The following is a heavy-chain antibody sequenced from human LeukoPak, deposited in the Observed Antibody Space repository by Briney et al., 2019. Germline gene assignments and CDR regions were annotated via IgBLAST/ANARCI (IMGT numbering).Heavy chain of an antibody. Sequence: GGSLRLSRTVSGFTVSSNSMSWVRQAPGKGLEWVSFIYSDNTHYSDSVRGRFTISRDNSKNTLYLQMNSLRAEDTAVYYCARRAGAYSHPYDYWGQGTLVTVSS. D-gene: IGHD4/OR15-4a*01. CDR2: IYSDNT. CDR3: ARRAGAYSHPYDY. CDR1: GFTVSSNS. J-gene: IGHJ4*02. V-gene: IGHV3-53*01.